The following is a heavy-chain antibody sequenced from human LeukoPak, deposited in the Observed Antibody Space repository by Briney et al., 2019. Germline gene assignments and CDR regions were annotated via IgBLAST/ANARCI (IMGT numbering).Heavy chain of an antibody. Sequence: GGSLRLSCAASGFTFSSYWMNWVRQAPGKGLEWVANIEKDGSEKYYVDSVKGRFTISGDNAKSSLFLQMDSLRAEDTAVYYCARENGGGWIDPWGQGTLVTVSS. D-gene: IGHD2-8*01. J-gene: IGHJ5*02. CDR2: IEKDGSEK. CDR3: ARENGGGWIDP. V-gene: IGHV3-7*01. CDR1: GFTFSSYW.